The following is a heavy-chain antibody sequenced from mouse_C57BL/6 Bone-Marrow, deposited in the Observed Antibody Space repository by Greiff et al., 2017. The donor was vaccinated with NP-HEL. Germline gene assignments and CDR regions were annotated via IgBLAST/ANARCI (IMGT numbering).Heavy chain of an antibody. D-gene: IGHD1-1*02. J-gene: IGHJ1*03. CDR2: IYPRSGNT. CDR3: ARRGGWYFDV. V-gene: IGHV1-81*01. Sequence: QVQLQQSGAELARPGASVKLSCKASGYTFTSYGISWVKQRTGQGLEWIGEIYPRSGNTYYNEKLKGKATLTADKSSSTAYMELRSLTSEDSAVYFCARRGGWYFDVWGTGTTVTVSS. CDR1: GYTFTSYG.